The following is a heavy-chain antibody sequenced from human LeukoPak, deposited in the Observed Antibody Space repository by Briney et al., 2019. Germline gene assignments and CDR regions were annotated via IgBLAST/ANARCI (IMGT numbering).Heavy chain of an antibody. Sequence: SETLSLTCTLSGGAVSSDYWSWIRQPPGKRLEWIGYIHHSGSTYYNPSLESRVTMSVDTSKSLLSLKLTSVTAADTAVYYYARDSLWFGEAYGMDVWGQGTTVIVSS. V-gene: IGHV4-59*02. D-gene: IGHD3-10*01. J-gene: IGHJ6*02. CDR2: IHHSGST. CDR3: ARDSLWFGEAYGMDV. CDR1: GGAVSSDY.